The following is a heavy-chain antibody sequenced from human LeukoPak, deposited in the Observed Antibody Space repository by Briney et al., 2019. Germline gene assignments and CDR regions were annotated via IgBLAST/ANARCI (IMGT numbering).Heavy chain of an antibody. CDR3: ARDAQRGFDYSNSLQY. Sequence: AGGSLRLSCEASGFTFSHYAMHWVRQAPGKGLEWVAVIWSDATNRYYADFVKGRFIIYRDDSQKRVFLQMNSLRAEDTAVYYCARDAQRGFDYSNSLQYWGQGALVTVAS. CDR1: GFTFSHYA. J-gene: IGHJ4*02. D-gene: IGHD4-11*01. V-gene: IGHV3-33*01. CDR2: IWSDATNR.